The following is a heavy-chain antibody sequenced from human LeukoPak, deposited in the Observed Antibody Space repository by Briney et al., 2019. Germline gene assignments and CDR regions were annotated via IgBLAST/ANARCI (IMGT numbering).Heavy chain of an antibody. CDR3: ARDFFYDSSGRYDY. CDR2: ISYGSGTI. V-gene: IGHV3-48*02. J-gene: IGHJ4*02. Sequence: SGGSLRLSCAASGFIFSSKSMNWVRQAPGKGLEWVSYISYGSGTIYYADSVKGRFTISRDNAKNSLYLQMNSLRDEDTAVYYCARDFFYDSSGRYDYWGQGTLVTVSS. CDR1: GFIFSSKS. D-gene: IGHD3-22*01.